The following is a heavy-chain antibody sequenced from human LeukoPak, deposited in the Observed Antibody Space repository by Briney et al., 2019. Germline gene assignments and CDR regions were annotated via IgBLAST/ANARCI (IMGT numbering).Heavy chain of an antibody. Sequence: SETLSLTCSVSGGTLNSFYWSWIRQPPGKGLEYIGYVYYTGSTKYKPSLRSRVTISADTSNNQFSLNLSSVTAADTAVYYCARHSERWLGAFDIWGQGTMVTVSS. J-gene: IGHJ3*02. CDR2: VYYTGST. CDR1: GGTLNSFY. D-gene: IGHD6-19*01. CDR3: ARHSERWLGAFDI. V-gene: IGHV4-59*08.